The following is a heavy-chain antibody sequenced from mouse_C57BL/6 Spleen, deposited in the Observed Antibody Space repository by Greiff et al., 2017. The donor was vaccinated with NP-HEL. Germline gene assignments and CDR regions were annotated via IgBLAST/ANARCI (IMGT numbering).Heavy chain of an antibody. J-gene: IGHJ1*03. D-gene: IGHD2-5*01. V-gene: IGHV5-9-1*02. CDR3: TRDGGSNYGDWYFDV. CDR2: ISSGGDYI. Sequence: EVNLVESGEGLVKPGGSLKLSCAASGFTFSSYAMSWVRQTPEKRLEWVAYISSGGDYIYYADTVKGRFTISRDNARNTLYLQMSSLKSEDTAMYYCTRDGGSNYGDWYFDVWGTGTTVTVSS. CDR1: GFTFSSYA.